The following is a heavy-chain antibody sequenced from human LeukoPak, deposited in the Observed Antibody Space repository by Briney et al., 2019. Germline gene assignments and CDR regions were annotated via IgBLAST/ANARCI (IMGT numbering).Heavy chain of an antibody. D-gene: IGHD3-22*01. V-gene: IGHV4-4*07. Sequence: SETLSLTCTVSGGSISSYYWSWIRQPAGKGLEWIGRIYTNGSTNYNPSLKSRVTMSVDTSKNQFSLKLSSVTAADTAVYYCARASRYYYDSSGYLIDAFDIWGQGTMVTVSS. CDR2: IYTNGST. CDR3: ARASRYYYDSSGYLIDAFDI. CDR1: GGSISSYY. J-gene: IGHJ3*02.